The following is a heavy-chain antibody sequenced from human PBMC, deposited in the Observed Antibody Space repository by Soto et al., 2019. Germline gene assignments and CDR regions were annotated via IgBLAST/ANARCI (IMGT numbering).Heavy chain of an antibody. CDR1: GFTFSSYA. CDR2: ISYDGSNK. CDR3: HLAVVVPITPLY. V-gene: IGHV3-30-3*01. Sequence: GGSLRLSCAASGFTFSSYAMHWVRQAPGKGLEWVAVISYDGSNKYYADSVKGRFTISRDNSKNTLYLQMNSLRAEDTAVYYCHLAVVVPITPLYWGQGTLVTVSS. J-gene: IGHJ4*02. D-gene: IGHD3-22*01.